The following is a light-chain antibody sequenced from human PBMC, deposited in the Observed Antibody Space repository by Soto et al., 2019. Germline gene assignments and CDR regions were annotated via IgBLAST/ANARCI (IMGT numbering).Light chain of an antibody. CDR2: DVT. CDR3: CSYAGSLSFV. CDR1: SSDVGGYNY. J-gene: IGLJ1*01. Sequence: QSVLTQPRSVSGSPGQSVSISCTGTSSDVGGYNYVSWYQHHLGKAPKLMIYDVTKRPSGVPDRFSGSKSGNTASLTISGLQAEDEADYYCCSYAGSLSFVFGTGTKVTVL. V-gene: IGLV2-11*01.